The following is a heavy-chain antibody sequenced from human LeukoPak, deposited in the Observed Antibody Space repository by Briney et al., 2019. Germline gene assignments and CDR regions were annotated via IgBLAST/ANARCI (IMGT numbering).Heavy chain of an antibody. D-gene: IGHD6-13*01. V-gene: IGHV3-23*01. CDR1: GFTFSSYA. CDR2: ISGSGGST. Sequence: AGGSLRLSCAASGFTFSSYAMSWVRQAPGKGLEWVSAISGSGGSTYYADSVKGRFTISRDNAKNSLCLQMDSLRAEDTAVYYCARAGTAGSVDYWGQGTLVTVSS. CDR3: ARAGTAGSVDY. J-gene: IGHJ4*02.